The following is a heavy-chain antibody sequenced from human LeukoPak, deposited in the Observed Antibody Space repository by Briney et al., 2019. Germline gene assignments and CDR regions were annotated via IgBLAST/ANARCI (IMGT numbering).Heavy chain of an antibody. V-gene: IGHV3-23*01. CDR1: GFTFSSYA. CDR3: AKEGRPIRYFDY. J-gene: IGHJ4*02. D-gene: IGHD3-3*02. CDR2: ISGSGGST. Sequence: GGSLRLSCAASGFTFSSYAMSWVRQAPGKGLEWVSSISGSGGSTYYADSVKGRFTISRDNSKNTLYLQMNSLRGEDTAVYYCAKEGRPIRYFDYWGQGTLVTVSS.